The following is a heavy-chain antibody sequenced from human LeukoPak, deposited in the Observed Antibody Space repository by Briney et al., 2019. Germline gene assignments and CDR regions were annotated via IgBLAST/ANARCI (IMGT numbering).Heavy chain of an antibody. Sequence: GGSLRLSCAASGFTFSSYAMSWVRQAPGKGLEWVSAISGSGGSTYYADSVKGRFTISRDNSRNTLYLQMNSLRAEDTAVYYCAKLWHYYDSSGYSRPAAFDYWGQGTLVTVSS. J-gene: IGHJ4*02. D-gene: IGHD3-22*01. CDR1: GFTFSSYA. CDR2: ISGSGGST. V-gene: IGHV3-23*01. CDR3: AKLWHYYDSSGYSRPAAFDY.